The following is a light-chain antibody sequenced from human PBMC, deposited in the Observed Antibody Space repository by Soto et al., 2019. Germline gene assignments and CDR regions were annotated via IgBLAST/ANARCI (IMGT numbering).Light chain of an antibody. CDR3: QQYNDWRT. CDR1: QTVRNNY. CDR2: DAS. Sequence: EFVLTQSPGTLSLSPGERATLSCRASQTVRNNYLAWYQQKPGQAPRLLIYDASSRATGIPDRFSGGGSGTDFTLTISRLEPEDFAVYYCQQYNDWRTFGQGTKVEFK. V-gene: IGKV3D-20*02. J-gene: IGKJ1*01.